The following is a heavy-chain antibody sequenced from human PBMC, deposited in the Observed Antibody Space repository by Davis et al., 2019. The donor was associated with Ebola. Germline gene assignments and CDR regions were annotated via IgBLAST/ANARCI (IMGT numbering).Heavy chain of an antibody. CDR2: LSSSGGST. CDR3: ARDNRGRPLGY. D-gene: IGHD3-16*02. J-gene: IGHJ4*02. CDR1: GFTFSSYA. V-gene: IGHV3-23*01. Sequence: GESLKISCAATGFTFSSYAMSWVRQAPGKGLQWVSTLSSSGGSTYYADSVKGRCTISRDNSKNTLYLQMSSLRVEDTAVYYCARDNRGRPLGYWGQGTLVIVSS.